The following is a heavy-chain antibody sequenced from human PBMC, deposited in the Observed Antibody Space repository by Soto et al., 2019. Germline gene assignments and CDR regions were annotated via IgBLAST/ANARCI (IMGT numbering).Heavy chain of an antibody. CDR1: GFTFTSSA. Sequence: SVKVSCKASGFTFTSSAVQWVRQARGQRLEWIGWIVVGSGNTNYAQKFQERVTITRDMSTSTAYMELSSLRSEDTAVYYCAADLGYCSGGSCSGRYYYYYYGMDVWGQGTTVTVSS. D-gene: IGHD2-15*01. V-gene: IGHV1-58*01. J-gene: IGHJ6*02. CDR2: IVVGSGNT. CDR3: AADLGYCSGGSCSGRYYYYYYGMDV.